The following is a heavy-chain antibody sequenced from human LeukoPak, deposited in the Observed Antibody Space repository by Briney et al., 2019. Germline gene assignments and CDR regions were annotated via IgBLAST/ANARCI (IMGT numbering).Heavy chain of an antibody. V-gene: IGHV4-39*01. Sequence: SETLSLTCTVSGGSISSSSYYWGWIRQPPGKGLEWIGSMYYSGTTYYNPSLKSRVTISVDTSKNQFSLKLSSVIVADTAVFYCARQRSSSWYNFDYRGQGTLVTVSS. CDR3: ARQRSSSWYNFDY. J-gene: IGHJ4*02. D-gene: IGHD6-13*01. CDR2: MYYSGTT. CDR1: GGSISSSSYY.